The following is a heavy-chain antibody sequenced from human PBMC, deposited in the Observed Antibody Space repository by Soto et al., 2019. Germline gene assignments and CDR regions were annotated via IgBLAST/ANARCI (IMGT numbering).Heavy chain of an antibody. CDR3: APVLGEASDL. V-gene: IGHV1-8*01. CDR2: MNPNSGDT. D-gene: IGHD6-6*01. J-gene: IGHJ3*01. CDR1: GYSFTSYE. Sequence: MQLVQSGAEVKKPGASVKVSCKASGYSFTSYEINWLRQATGQGPEWMGWMNPNSGDTGYSHKFQGSVTMTRNTSISTAYMQFSSLRSEDTAVYYCAPVLGEASDLWGQGTMVTVSS.